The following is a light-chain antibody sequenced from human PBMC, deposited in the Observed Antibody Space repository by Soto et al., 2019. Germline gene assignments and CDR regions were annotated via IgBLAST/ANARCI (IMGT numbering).Light chain of an antibody. CDR3: CSFAGSYTFLV. CDR1: SSDVGDYNY. J-gene: IGLJ3*02. V-gene: IGLV2-11*01. Sequence: QSALTQPRSVSGSPGQSVTISCTGTSSDVGDYNYVSWYQQYPGKAPKLVIYDVSKRPSGVPDRFSGSKSGNTASLTISGLQAEDEAAYYCCSFAGSYTFLVFGGGTKLTVL. CDR2: DVS.